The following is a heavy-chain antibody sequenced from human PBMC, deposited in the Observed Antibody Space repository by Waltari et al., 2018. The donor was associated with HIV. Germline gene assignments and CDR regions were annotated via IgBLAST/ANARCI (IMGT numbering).Heavy chain of an antibody. V-gene: IGHV4-39*01. D-gene: IGHD2-2*01. Sequence: QLQLQESGPGLVKPSETLSLTCTVSGGSISSTSYYWGWIRQPPGKGLQWSGSIYYSGNTYYNPSLKSRVTITVDTSKNQFSLKLGSVTAADTAVYYCARSYCSSTSCYAVGALDIWGQGTMVTVSA. CDR3: ARSYCSSTSCYAVGALDI. J-gene: IGHJ3*02. CDR1: GGSISSTSYY. CDR2: IYYSGNT.